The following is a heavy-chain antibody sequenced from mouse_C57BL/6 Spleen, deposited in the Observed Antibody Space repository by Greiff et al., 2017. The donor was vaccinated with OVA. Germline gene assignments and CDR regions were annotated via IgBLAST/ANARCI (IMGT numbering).Heavy chain of an antibody. J-gene: IGHJ3*01. V-gene: IGHV1-50*01. CDR1: GYTFTSYW. D-gene: IGHD3-3*01. Sequence: QVQLQQPGAELVKPGASVKLSCKASGYTFTSYWMQWVKQRPGQGLEWIGEIDPSDSYTNYNQKFKGKATLTVDTSSSTAYMQLSSLTSEDSAVYYCARREWGCAWFAYWGQGTLVTVSA. CDR2: IDPSDSYT. CDR3: ARREWGCAWFAY.